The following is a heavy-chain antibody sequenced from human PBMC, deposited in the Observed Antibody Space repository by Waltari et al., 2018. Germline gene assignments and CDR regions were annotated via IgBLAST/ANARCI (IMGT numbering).Heavy chain of an antibody. Sequence: QVQLQQWGAGLLKPSETLSLTCAVYGGSFSGYYWSWIRQPPGKGLEWIGKINHSGSTNYNPSLKSRVTISVDTSKNQFSLKLSSVTAADTAVYYCAGPNNYYFDYWGQGTLVTVSS. CDR3: AGPNNYYFDY. J-gene: IGHJ4*02. CDR1: GGSFSGYY. V-gene: IGHV4-34*01. CDR2: INHSGST.